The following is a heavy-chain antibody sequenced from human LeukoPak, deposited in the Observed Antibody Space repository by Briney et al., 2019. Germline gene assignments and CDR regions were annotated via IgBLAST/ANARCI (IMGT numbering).Heavy chain of an antibody. V-gene: IGHV1-2*02. CDR1: GYTFTGYY. J-gene: IGHJ4*02. D-gene: IGHD6-6*01. CDR2: INPNSGGT. CDR3: ARSTTKLVRACFDY. Sequence: ASVKVSCKASGYTFTGYYMHWVRQAPGQGVEGMGWINPNSGGTHYAQKFQGRVTMTRDTSISTAYMELSRLRSDDTAVYYCARSTTKLVRACFDYWGQGTLVTVSS.